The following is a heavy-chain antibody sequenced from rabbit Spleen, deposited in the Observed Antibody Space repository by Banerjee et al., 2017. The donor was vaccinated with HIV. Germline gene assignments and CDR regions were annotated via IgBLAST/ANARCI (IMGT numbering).Heavy chain of an antibody. CDR2: INIVTGKI. CDR3: ARDLVAVFWWDFNF. D-gene: IGHD5-1*01. V-gene: IGHV1S45*01. J-gene: IGHJ4*01. CDR1: GVSFSDKDV. Sequence: EQLEESGGGLVKPEGSLTLTCKASGVSFSDKDVMCWVRQAPGKGLEWIACINIVTGKIVFASWAKGRFVNSRTSSTTVTLQMTSLTGADKATYVCARDLVAVFWWDFNFLGPGPLVTVS.